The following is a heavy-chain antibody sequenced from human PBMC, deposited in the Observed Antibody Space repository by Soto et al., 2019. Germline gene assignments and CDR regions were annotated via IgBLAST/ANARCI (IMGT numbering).Heavy chain of an antibody. J-gene: IGHJ4*02. CDR3: AELGESYYFDY. Sequence: SVKVSCKASGGTFSSYTISWVRQAPGQGLEWMGRIIPILGIANYAQKFQGRVTITADKSTSTAYMELSSLRSEDTAVYYCAELGESYYFDYWGQGTLVTVSS. CDR1: GGTFSSYT. CDR2: IIPILGIA. V-gene: IGHV1-69*02. D-gene: IGHD7-27*01.